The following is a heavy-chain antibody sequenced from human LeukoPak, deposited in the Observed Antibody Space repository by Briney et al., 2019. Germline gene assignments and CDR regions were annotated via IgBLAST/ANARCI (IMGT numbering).Heavy chain of an antibody. Sequence: GGSLRLSCAASGFTLSSYWMRWVRQGPGKGLVWVSRIKSDGSTTSYADSVRGRFTISRDNAKNTLYLQMNSLRAEDTAVYYCARSDWLDSWGQGTLVTVSS. CDR2: IKSDGSTT. CDR1: GFTLSSYW. V-gene: IGHV3-74*01. J-gene: IGHJ5*01. CDR3: ARSDWLDS.